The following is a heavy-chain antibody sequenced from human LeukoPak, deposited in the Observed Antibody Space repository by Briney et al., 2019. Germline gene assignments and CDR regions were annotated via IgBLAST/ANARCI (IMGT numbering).Heavy chain of an antibody. J-gene: IGHJ4*02. CDR1: GFTFSSYG. V-gene: IGHV3-30*02. CDR2: IRYDGSNK. D-gene: IGHD6-13*01. Sequence: PGGSLRLSCAASGFTFSSYGMHWVRQAPGKGLEWVAFIRYDGSNKYYADSVKGRFTISRDNSKNTLYLQMNSLRAEDTAVYYCAKGYRVIAAAGTCDYWGQGTLVTVSS. CDR3: AKGYRVIAAAGTCDY.